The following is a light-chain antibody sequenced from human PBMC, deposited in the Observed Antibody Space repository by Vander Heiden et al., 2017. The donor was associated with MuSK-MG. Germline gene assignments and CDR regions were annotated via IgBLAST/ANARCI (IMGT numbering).Light chain of an antibody. CDR1: QSVDTY. CDR2: DAS. CDR3: QKRDYCPVT. V-gene: IGKV3-11*01. Sequence: IVLTQSPATLSLSPGERATLSCRASQSVDTYLAWFQQPTGQAPRRLIYDASTRASGTPARFSGSGSGTDFTLTISSLEPEDFAVFYCQKRDYCPVTFGGGTKVE. J-gene: IGKJ4*01.